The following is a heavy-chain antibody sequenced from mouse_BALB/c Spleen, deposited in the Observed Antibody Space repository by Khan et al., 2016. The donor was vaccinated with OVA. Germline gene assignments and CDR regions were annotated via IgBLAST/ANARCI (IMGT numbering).Heavy chain of an antibody. CDR1: GYSITSDYA. CDR3: ARIYGGDFDY. D-gene: IGHD1-1*01. Sequence: EVKLQESGPGLVKPSQSLSLTCTVTGYSITSDYAWNWIRQFPGNKLEWMGYISYSGNTKYNPSLKSRISITRDTSKTQFFLQLNSVTTEDTATYYCARIYGGDFDYGGQGTTLTVSS. J-gene: IGHJ2*01. V-gene: IGHV3-2*02. CDR2: ISYSGNT.